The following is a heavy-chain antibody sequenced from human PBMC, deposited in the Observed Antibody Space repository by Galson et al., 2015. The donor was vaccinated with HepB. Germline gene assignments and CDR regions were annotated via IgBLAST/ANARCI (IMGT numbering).Heavy chain of an antibody. Sequence: SLRLSCAASGFTFSSYWMHWVRQAPGKGLVWVSRINSDGSSTSYADSVKGRFTISRDNAKNTLYLQMNSLRAEDTAVYYCASLGITMIPGGLLWGQGTLVTVSS. CDR1: GFTFSSYW. D-gene: IGHD3-22*01. CDR3: ASLGITMIPGGLL. V-gene: IGHV3-74*01. J-gene: IGHJ4*02. CDR2: INSDGSST.